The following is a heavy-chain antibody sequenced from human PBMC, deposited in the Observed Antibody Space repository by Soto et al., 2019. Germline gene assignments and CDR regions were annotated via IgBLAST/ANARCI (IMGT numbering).Heavy chain of an antibody. CDR3: ARVHPWIYGSVSYYFDY. D-gene: IGHD3-10*01. CDR1: CGSISSGDYY. CDR2: IYYSGST. Sequence: SETLSLTCTVSCGSISSGDYYWSWIRQPPGKGLEWIGYIYYSGSTYYNPSLKSRVTISVDTSKNQFSLKLSSVTAADTAVYYCARVHPWIYGSVSYYFDYWGQGTLVTVSS. V-gene: IGHV4-30-4*01. J-gene: IGHJ4*02.